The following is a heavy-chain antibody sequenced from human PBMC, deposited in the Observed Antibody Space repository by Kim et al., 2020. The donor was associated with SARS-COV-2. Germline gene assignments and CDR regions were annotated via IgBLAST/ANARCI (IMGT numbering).Heavy chain of an antibody. J-gene: IGHJ4*02. CDR2: ISGSGDRT. V-gene: IGHV3-23*01. CDR1: GFTFSTYA. D-gene: IGHD6-13*01. CDR3: AEVGDSSSWYEIDH. Sequence: GGSLRLSCAASGFTFSTYAMTWVRHAPGKGLEWVSAISGSGDRTYYADSVKGRFTISRENSKNTLYLQMNSLRAEDTAVYYCAEVGDSSSWYEIDHWGQGTLVTVSS.